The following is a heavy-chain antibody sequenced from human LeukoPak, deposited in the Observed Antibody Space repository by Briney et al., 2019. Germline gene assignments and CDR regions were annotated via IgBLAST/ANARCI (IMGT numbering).Heavy chain of an antibody. CDR3: ARLLRPGGRKGDCFDI. Sequence: SEKLSFNCTVSGGSITGNHWTWLRQPPGPGLEWIGYYYDSGDFNYKPSGKSRITMSMDMSNTQIALRMISLTAADTAMYYCARLLRPGGRKGDCFDIWGQGIMVTVSS. CDR1: GGSITGNH. CDR2: YYDSGDF. D-gene: IGHD2-21*01. J-gene: IGHJ3*02. V-gene: IGHV4-59*08.